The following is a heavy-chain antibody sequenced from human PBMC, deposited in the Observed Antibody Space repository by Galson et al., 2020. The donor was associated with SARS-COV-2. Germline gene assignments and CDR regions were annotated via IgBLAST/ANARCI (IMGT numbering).Heavy chain of an antibody. CDR3: AKRGNFDDNSGGAFDI. V-gene: IGHV4-59*08. CDR1: GGSITSYH. CDR2: IYYSGGT. Sequence: SETLSLTCIVSGGSITSYHWGWIRQSPGKGLEWIGYIYYSGGTNYNPSLTGRVTISIDASKKQFSLQLSHVTAADTAVYCCAKRGNFDDNSGGAFDIWGQGTQVTVSP. J-gene: IGHJ3*02. D-gene: IGHD3-22*01.